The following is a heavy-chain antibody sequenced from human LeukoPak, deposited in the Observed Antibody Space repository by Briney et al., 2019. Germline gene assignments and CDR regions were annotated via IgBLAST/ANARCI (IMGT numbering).Heavy chain of an antibody. J-gene: IGHJ4*02. Sequence: ASVKVSCKASGYTFTGYGISWVRQAPGQGLEWMGWISAYNGNAYYTQKFQGRVTMTTDTPTSTAYMELRSLRSDDTAVYYCARGYCSSATCRHFDYWGQGALVTVSS. V-gene: IGHV1-18*01. CDR1: GYTFTGYG. CDR2: ISAYNGNA. D-gene: IGHD2-2*01. CDR3: ARGYCSSATCRHFDY.